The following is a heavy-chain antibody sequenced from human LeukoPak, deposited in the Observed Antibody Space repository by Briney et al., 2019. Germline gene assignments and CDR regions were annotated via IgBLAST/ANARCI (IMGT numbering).Heavy chain of an antibody. D-gene: IGHD6-6*01. J-gene: IGHJ4*02. CDR2: VGGSGAST. V-gene: IGHV3-23*01. CDR3: AKGAPSSSSIFDF. CDR1: GFTFSSYA. Sequence: GGSLRLSCAASGFTFSSYAMSWVRQAPGKGLEWVSVVGGSGASTNYADSVKGRFTISRDNSKNTLYLQLSSLRPDDTAVYYCAKGAPSSSSIFDFWGPGTLVTVSS.